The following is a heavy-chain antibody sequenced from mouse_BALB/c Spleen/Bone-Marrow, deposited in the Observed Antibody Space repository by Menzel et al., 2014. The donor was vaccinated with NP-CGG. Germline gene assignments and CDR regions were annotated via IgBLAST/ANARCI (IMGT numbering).Heavy chain of an antibody. CDR2: INPSNGGT. V-gene: IGHV1S81*02. CDR1: GYTFTSYY. Sequence: QVQLKDSGAELVKPGASVKLSCKASGYTFTSYYMYWVKQRPGQGLEWIGEINPSNGGTNFNEEFKSKATLTVDKSSSTAYMQLSSLTSEDSAVYYCTRGRRDAMDYWGQGTSVTVSS. CDR3: TRGRRDAMDY. J-gene: IGHJ4*01.